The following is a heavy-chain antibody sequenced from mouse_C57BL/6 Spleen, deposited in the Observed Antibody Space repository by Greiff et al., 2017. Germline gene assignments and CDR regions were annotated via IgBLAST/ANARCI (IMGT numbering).Heavy chain of an antibody. V-gene: IGHV3-6*01. CDR1: GYSITSGYY. J-gene: IGHJ3*01. D-gene: IGHD2-12*01. Sequence: EVKLMESGPGLVKPSQSLSLTCSVTGYSITSGYYWNWIRQFPGNKLEWMGYISYDGSNNYNPSLKNRISITRDTSKNQFFLKLNSVTTEDTATYYCARVNDEGFAYWGQGTLVTVSA. CDR2: ISYDGSN. CDR3: ARVNDEGFAY.